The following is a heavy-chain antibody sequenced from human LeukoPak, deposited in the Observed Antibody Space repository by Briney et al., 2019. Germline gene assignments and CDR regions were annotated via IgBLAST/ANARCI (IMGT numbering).Heavy chain of an antibody. V-gene: IGHV1-24*01. CDR2: FDPEDGET. D-gene: IGHD6-19*01. Sequence: ASVKVSCKVSGYTLTELSMHWVRQAPGKGLEWMGGFDPEDGETIYAQKFQGRVTMTTDTSTSTAYMELRSLRSDDTAVYYCATYSSGYPSFDYWGQGTLVTVSS. J-gene: IGHJ4*02. CDR1: GYTLTELS. CDR3: ATYSSGYPSFDY.